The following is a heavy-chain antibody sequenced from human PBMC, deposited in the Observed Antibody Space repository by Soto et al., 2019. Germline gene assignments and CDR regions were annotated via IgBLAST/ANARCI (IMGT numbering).Heavy chain of an antibody. CDR3: KTFAPYEAFDI. CDR2: INDSGENT. V-gene: IGHV3-23*01. J-gene: IGHJ3*02. Sequence: VGSLILSVAASAFTFSSYRMSWVRQAPGKGLEWVSTINDSGENTYYTDSVKGRFTISRDNSKNTLYLQINSLRAEDTAVYYCKTFAPYEAFDIWGQGTMVTVSS. CDR1: AFTFSSYR.